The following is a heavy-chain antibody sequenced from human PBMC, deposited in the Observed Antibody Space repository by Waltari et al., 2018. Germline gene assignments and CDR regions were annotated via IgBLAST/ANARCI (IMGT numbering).Heavy chain of an antibody. CDR2: IKSKTDGGTT. CDR3: TTMAP. CDR1: GRHISSSSSY. Sequence: LQLQESGPGLVKPSETLSLTCPGSGRHISSSSSYWGWIRQPPGKGLEWVGRIKSKTDGGTTDYAAPVKGRFTISRDDSKNTLYLQMNSLKTEDTAVYYCTTMAPWGQGTLVTVSS. J-gene: IGHJ5*02. V-gene: IGHV3-15*01.